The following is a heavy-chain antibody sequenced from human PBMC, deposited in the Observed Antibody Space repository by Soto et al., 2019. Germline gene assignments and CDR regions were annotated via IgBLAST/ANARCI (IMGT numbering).Heavy chain of an antibody. CDR3: AKVGIYCSNGVCTAF. D-gene: IGHD2-8*01. CDR1: GFTFSSYA. J-gene: IGHJ4*02. CDR2: ISVSGGST. Sequence: VQLLESGGGLVQPGGSLRLSCAASGFTFSSYAMSWVRQAPGKGLEWVSGISVSGGSTYYADSMKGRFTISRANSKNTLYLQINSLRVEDTAVYYCAKVGIYCSNGVCTAFWGQGTLVTVSS. V-gene: IGHV3-23*01.